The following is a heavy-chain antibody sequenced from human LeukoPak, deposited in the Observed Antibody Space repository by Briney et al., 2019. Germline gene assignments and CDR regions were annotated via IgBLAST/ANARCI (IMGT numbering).Heavy chain of an antibody. CDR3: ASGEGHRGFDY. J-gene: IGHJ4*02. V-gene: IGHV3-30*03. CDR1: GFTFSSYG. D-gene: IGHD3-10*01. Sequence: PGGSLRLSCAASGFTFSSYGMHWVRQAPGKGLEWVAVISYDGSNKYYADSVKGRFTISRDNSKNTLYLQMNSLRAEDTAVYYCASGEGHRGFDYWGQGTLVTVSS. CDR2: ISYDGSNK.